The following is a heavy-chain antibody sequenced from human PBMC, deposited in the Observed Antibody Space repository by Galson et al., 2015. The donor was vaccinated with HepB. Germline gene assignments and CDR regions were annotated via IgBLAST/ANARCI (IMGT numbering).Heavy chain of an antibody. CDR3: AKESGYGDAYYYYYMDV. J-gene: IGHJ6*03. D-gene: IGHD4-17*01. CDR1: GFTFSSYG. V-gene: IGHV3-30*18. Sequence: SLRLSCAASGFTFSSYGMHWVRQAPGKGLEWVAVISYDGSNKYYADSVKGRFTISRDNSKNTLYLQMNSLRAEDTAVYYCAKESGYGDAYYYYYMDVWGKGTTVTVSS. CDR2: ISYDGSNK.